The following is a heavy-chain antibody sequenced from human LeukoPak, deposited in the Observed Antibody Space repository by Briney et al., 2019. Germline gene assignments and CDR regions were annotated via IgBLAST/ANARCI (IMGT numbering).Heavy chain of an antibody. CDR1: VHALRLHA. J-gene: IGHJ2*01. CDR2: ISGVGASYI. V-gene: IGHV3-21*01. Sequence: KAGGSLRLSCEVYVHALRLHAIRCVRQAPGKGLEWVSSISGVGASYIFYADSVKGRFTISRDNARNSLYRQLDRLKVKVRALDYCAKDSGHRYDLLGAKWYFDPWGRGTLVSVSS. CDR3: AKDSGHRYDLLGAKWYFDP. D-gene: IGHD3-3*01.